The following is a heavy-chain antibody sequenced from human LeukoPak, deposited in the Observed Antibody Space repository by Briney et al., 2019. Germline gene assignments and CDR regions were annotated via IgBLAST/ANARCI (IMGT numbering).Heavy chain of an antibody. Sequence: GGSLRLSSAAPGFTFSSYGMHWVRQAPGKGLEWVAVISYDGSNKYYADSVKGRFTISRDNSRNTLYLQMNSLRAEDTAVYYCAKGMVATDYWGQGTLVTVSS. CDR3: AKGMVATDY. V-gene: IGHV3-30*18. CDR2: ISYDGSNK. J-gene: IGHJ4*02. D-gene: IGHD5-12*01. CDR1: GFTFSSYG.